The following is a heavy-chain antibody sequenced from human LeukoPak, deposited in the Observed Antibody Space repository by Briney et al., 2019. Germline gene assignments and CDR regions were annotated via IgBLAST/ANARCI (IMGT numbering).Heavy chain of an antibody. CDR3: AKDWGAYYDSSGFDSGDFDV. V-gene: IGHV3-43*02. CDR2: ISGDGGST. Sequence: GGSVRLSCAASGFTFDDYAMHWARQAPGKGLEWVSLISGDGGSTYYADSVKGRFTISRDNSKNSLYLQMNSLRTEDTALYYCAKDWGAYYDSSGFDSGDFDVWGQGNLVSVSS. CDR1: GFTFDDYA. D-gene: IGHD3-22*01. J-gene: IGHJ1*01.